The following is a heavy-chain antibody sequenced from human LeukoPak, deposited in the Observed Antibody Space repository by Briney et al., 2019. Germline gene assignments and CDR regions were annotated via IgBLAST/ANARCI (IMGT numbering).Heavy chain of an antibody. Sequence: GASVKVSCKASGGTFSSYAISWVRQAPGQGLEWMGGITPIFGTANYAQKFQGRVTITADKSTSTAYMELSSLRSEDTAVYYCATRGVGATQAGAFDIWGQGTMVTVSS. CDR3: ATRGVGATQAGAFDI. CDR1: GGTFSSYA. J-gene: IGHJ3*02. CDR2: ITPIFGTA. V-gene: IGHV1-69*06. D-gene: IGHD1-26*01.